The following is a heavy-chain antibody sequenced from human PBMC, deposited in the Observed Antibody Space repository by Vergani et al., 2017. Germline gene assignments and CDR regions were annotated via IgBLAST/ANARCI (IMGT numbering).Heavy chain of an antibody. Sequence: VQLVESGGGLVQPGGSLRLSCAASGFTFSSYSMNWVRQAPGKGLEWVSYISSSSSTIYYADSVKGRFTISRDNAKNSLYLQMNSLRAEDTAVYYCARDLYCSGGSCYSFDYWGQGTLVTVSS. V-gene: IGHV3-48*01. CDR2: ISSSSSTI. CDR1: GFTFSSYS. J-gene: IGHJ4*02. CDR3: ARDLYCSGGSCYSFDY. D-gene: IGHD2-15*01.